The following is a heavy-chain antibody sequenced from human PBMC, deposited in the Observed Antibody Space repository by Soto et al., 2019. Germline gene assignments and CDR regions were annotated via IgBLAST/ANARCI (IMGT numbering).Heavy chain of an antibody. CDR2: TYYRSKWYN. V-gene: IGHV6-1*01. CDR3: ARDRVRYNWNYVAFDI. Sequence: PSQTLSLTCATSGDSVSSNSAAWNWIRQSPSRGLEWLGRTYYRSKWYNDYAVSVKSRITINPDTSKNQFSLQLNSVTPEDTAVYYCARDRVRYNWNYVAFDIWGQGTVVTVSS. J-gene: IGHJ3*02. CDR1: GDSVSSNSAA. D-gene: IGHD1-7*01.